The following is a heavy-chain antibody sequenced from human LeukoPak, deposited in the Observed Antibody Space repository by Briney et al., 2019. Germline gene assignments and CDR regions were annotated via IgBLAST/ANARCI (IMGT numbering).Heavy chain of an antibody. J-gene: IGHJ4*02. Sequence: GGSLRLSCAASGFTFSSYSMNWVRQAPGKGLEWVAVISYDGSNKYYADSVKGRFTISRDNSKNTLYLQMNSLRAEDTAVYYCAREWWELHFTPGYFDYWGQGTLVTVSS. V-gene: IGHV3-30*03. D-gene: IGHD1-26*01. CDR3: AREWWELHFTPGYFDY. CDR1: GFTFSSYS. CDR2: ISYDGSNK.